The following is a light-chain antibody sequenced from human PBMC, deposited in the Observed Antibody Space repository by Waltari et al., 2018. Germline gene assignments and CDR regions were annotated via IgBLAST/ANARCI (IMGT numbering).Light chain of an antibody. Sequence: VLTQSQGTLALYAGDRATNSCRDNQRISSTSLAWYQHKPGQAPPLLVYGTPSRATGIPDRFSGSGSATHFTLTISRLEPEDCAVYYCQQYGNSPWTFGQGTKVEVK. V-gene: IGKV3-20*01. CDR1: QRISSTS. CDR2: GTP. CDR3: QQYGNSPWT. J-gene: IGKJ1*01.